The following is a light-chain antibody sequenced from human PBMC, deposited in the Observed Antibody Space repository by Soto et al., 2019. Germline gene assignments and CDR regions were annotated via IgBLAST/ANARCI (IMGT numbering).Light chain of an antibody. CDR1: RGHSSYA. J-gene: IGLJ2*01. V-gene: IGLV4-69*01. Sequence: QSVLTQSPSASASLGASVKLTCTLRRGHSSYAIAWHQQQPEKGPRFLMKLNSDGSHSKGDGISDRFSGSSSGAERYLTISSLQSEDEADYYCQTWGADSVIFGGGTQLTVL. CDR2: LNSDGSH. CDR3: QTWGADSVI.